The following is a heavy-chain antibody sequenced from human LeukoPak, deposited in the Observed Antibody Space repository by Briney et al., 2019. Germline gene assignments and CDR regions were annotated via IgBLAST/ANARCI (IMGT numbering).Heavy chain of an antibody. D-gene: IGHD3-3*01. Sequence: SVKVSCKASGGTFSSYAISWVRQAPGQGLEWMGGIIPIFGTANYAQKFQGRVTITTDESTSTAYMELSSLRSEDTAVYYCARGPLWSGYPECWFDPWGQGTLVTVSS. CDR2: IIPIFGTA. J-gene: IGHJ5*02. CDR3: ARGPLWSGYPECWFDP. V-gene: IGHV1-69*05. CDR1: GGTFSSYA.